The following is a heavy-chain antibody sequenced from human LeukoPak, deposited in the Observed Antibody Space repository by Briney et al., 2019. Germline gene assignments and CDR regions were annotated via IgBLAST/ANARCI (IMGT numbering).Heavy chain of an antibody. J-gene: IGHJ5*02. CDR1: GGSISSYY. CDR2: IYYSGST. V-gene: IGHV4-59*04. D-gene: IGHD6-13*01. Sequence: SETLSLTCTVSGGSISSYYWSWIRQPPGKGLEWIGSIYYSGSTYYNPSLKSRVTISVDTSKNQFSLKLSSVTAADTAVYYCASSSSWYGSWGQGTLVTVSS. CDR3: ASSSSWYGS.